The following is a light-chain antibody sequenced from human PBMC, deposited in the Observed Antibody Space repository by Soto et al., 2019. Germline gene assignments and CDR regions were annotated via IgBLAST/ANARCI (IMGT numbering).Light chain of an antibody. Sequence: QSALTQPASVSGSPGQSITISCTGTSSDVGGYNYVSWYQQHPGKAPKLMIYEVSNRPSGVSNRFSGSKSANTASLTISGLQAEDEADYYCSSHTSSSTSYVFGTGTKLTVL. CDR2: EVS. CDR1: SSDVGGYNY. CDR3: SSHTSSSTSYV. V-gene: IGLV2-14*01. J-gene: IGLJ1*01.